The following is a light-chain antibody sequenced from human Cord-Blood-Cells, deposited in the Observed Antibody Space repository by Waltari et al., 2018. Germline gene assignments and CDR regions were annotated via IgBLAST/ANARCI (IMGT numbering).Light chain of an antibody. CDR2: EVS. J-gene: IGLJ1*01. CDR3: SSYTSSSTLV. CDR1: SSHVGGYNY. Sequence: QSALTQPASVSGSPGQPITISCTGTSSHVGGYNYVSWYQQHPGKAPKLMIYEVSNRPSGVSNRFSGSKSGNTASLTISGLQAEDEADYYCSSYTSSSTLVFGTGTKVTVL. V-gene: IGLV2-14*01.